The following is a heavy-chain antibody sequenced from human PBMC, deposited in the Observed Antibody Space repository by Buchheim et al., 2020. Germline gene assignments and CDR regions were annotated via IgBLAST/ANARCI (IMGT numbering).Heavy chain of an antibody. D-gene: IGHD3-10*01. CDR2: IWYDGSNK. CDR1: GFSFSSYG. Sequence: QVQLVESGGGVVQPGRSLRLSCAASGFSFSSYGMHWVRQAPGKGLEWVAVIWYDGSNKYYADSVKGRFTISRDNSKNTLYLQMNSLRAEDTAVYYCARVTLAYYYYGMDVWGQGTT. CDR3: ARVTLAYYYYGMDV. V-gene: IGHV3-33*01. J-gene: IGHJ6*02.